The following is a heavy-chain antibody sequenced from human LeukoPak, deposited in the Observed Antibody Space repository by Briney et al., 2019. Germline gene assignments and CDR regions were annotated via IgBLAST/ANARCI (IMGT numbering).Heavy chain of an antibody. CDR2: IYRNGGP. J-gene: IGHJ3*02. V-gene: IGHV4-4*02. CDR1: GGSISSNNW. CDR3: VRDIVVAGTAFDI. D-gene: IGHD6-19*01. Sequence: SETLSLTCAASGGSISSNNWWSWVRQPPGKGLEWIGEIYRNGGPNYNSSLKSQVTISLDKSKNQLSLKLSSVTAADTAVYYCVRDIVVAGTAFDIWGQGTMVTVSS.